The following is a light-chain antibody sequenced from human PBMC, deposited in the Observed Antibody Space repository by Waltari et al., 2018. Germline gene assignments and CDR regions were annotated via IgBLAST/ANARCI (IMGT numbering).Light chain of an antibody. Sequence: HSALTQPASVSGSPGQSITISCTGTGNDIGRYDYVSWYQQQPGEAPKLVIHDVTQRPSGISMRFSGSKSANRASLTISGLQAEDEADYYCSSHRSDFTVVFGGGTRVTVL. J-gene: IGLJ2*01. CDR1: GNDIGRYDY. V-gene: IGLV2-14*01. CDR2: DVT. CDR3: SSHRSDFTVV.